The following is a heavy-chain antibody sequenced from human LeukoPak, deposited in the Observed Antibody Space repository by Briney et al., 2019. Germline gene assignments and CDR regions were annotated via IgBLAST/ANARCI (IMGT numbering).Heavy chain of an antibody. Sequence: GASVKVSCKASGGTFSSYAISWVRQAPGQGLEWMGGIIPIFGTANYAQKFQGRVTITTDESTSTAYMELSSLRSEDTAVYYCARASGNYCDSSGYYRTPPRFDYWGQGTLVTVSS. D-gene: IGHD3-22*01. CDR1: GGTFSSYA. J-gene: IGHJ4*02. CDR2: IIPIFGTA. V-gene: IGHV1-69*05. CDR3: ARASGNYCDSSGYYRTPPRFDY.